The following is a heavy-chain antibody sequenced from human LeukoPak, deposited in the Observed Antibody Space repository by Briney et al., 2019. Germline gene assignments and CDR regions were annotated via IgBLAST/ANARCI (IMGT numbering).Heavy chain of an antibody. CDR3: ARPLVRGIITGVFDY. Sequence: SETLSLTCTVSGGSISSGSYYWSWIRQPAGKGLEWIGSIYYSGSTYYNPSLKSRVTISVDTSKNQFSLKLSSVTAANTAVYYCARPLVRGIITGVFDYWGQGTLVTVSS. J-gene: IGHJ4*02. V-gene: IGHV4-39*01. CDR1: GGSISSGSYY. CDR2: IYYSGST. D-gene: IGHD3-10*01.